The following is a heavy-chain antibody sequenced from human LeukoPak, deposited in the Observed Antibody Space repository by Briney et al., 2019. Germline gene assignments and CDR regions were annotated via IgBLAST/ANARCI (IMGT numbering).Heavy chain of an antibody. V-gene: IGHV3-66*01. D-gene: IGHD1-1*01. CDR2: INSGGST. Sequence: PGGSLTLSCPASAFTASSNYMSWVRHAQGKGLAWVSVINSGGSTYYAGSVKSRFTTSRDNSKNTLYLQMNSLRAEDTAVYYCASRTAWGQGNLVTVSS. J-gene: IGHJ5*02. CDR3: ASRTA. CDR1: AFTASSNY.